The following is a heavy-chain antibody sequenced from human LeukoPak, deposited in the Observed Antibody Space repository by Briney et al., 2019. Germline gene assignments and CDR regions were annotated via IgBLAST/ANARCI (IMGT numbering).Heavy chain of an antibody. CDR3: ARDNSVRDEAWWFNP. J-gene: IGHJ5*02. CDR1: GYTFTSYA. D-gene: IGHD5-24*01. CDR2: INTNTGNP. V-gene: IGHV7-4-1*02. Sequence: ASVKVSCKASGYTFTSYAMNWVRQAPGQGLEWMGWINTNTGNPTYAQGFTGRFVFSLDTSVSTAYLQISSLKAEDTAVYYCARDNSVRDEAWWFNPWGQGTLVTISS.